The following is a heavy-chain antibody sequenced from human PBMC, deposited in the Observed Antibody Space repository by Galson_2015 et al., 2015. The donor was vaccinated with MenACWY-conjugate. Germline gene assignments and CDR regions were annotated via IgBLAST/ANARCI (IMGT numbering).Heavy chain of an antibody. CDR1: GFTFSHFW. CDR3: ARDVGCSGGSCYPRKYYFDS. CDR2: IKQDESEE. D-gene: IGHD2-15*01. J-gene: IGHJ4*02. V-gene: IGHV3-7*03. Sequence: SLRLSCAGSGFTFSHFWMSWVRQAPGKGLERVANIKQDESEEYYVDSVKGRFTISRDNAKNSLFLQMNSLRAEDTALYYCARDVGCSGGSCYPRKYYFDSWGQGTLVTVSS.